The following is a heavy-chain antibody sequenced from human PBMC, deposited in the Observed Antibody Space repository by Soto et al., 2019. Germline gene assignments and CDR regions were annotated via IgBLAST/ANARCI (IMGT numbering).Heavy chain of an antibody. V-gene: IGHV1-2*02. J-gene: IGHJ6*02. CDR1: GYTFTGYY. CDR3: ARDDGLGYYYYGMDV. Sequence: ASVKVSCKASGYTFTGYYMHWVRQAPGQGLEWMGWINPNSGGTNYAQKCQGRVTMTRDTSISTAYMELSRLRSDDTAVYYCARDDGLGYYYYGMDVWGQGTTVTVSS. CDR2: INPNSGGT. D-gene: IGHD6-19*01.